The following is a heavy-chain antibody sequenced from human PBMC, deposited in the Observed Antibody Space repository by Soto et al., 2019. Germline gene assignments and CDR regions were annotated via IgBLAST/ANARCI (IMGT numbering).Heavy chain of an antibody. CDR2: IIPIFGTA. CDR1: GGTFSSYA. Sequence: QVQLVQSGAEVKKPGSSVKVSCKASGGTFSSYAISWVRQAPGQGLEWMGGIIPIFGTANYAQKFQGRVTITADESTSRAYMELSSLRSEDTAVYYCARAGVGWELLRPDYGMDVWGQGTTVTVSS. V-gene: IGHV1-69*01. CDR3: ARAGVGWELLRPDYGMDV. D-gene: IGHD1-26*01. J-gene: IGHJ6*02.